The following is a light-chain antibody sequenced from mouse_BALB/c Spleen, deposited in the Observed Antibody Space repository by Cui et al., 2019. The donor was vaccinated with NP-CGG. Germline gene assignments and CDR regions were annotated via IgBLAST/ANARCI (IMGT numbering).Light chain of an antibody. CDR2: GTD. CDR3: ALWYSNHWV. J-gene: IGLJ1*01. V-gene: IGLV1*01. CDR1: TGAVTSSNY. Sequence: QAVVTQQSAFTTSPGERVTLTCRSSTGAVTSSNYANGVQEKPDHLFTGLIGGTDNRAPGVPARFSGSLIGDKAALTITGAQTEDEAIYFCALWYSNHWVFGGGTKLTVL.